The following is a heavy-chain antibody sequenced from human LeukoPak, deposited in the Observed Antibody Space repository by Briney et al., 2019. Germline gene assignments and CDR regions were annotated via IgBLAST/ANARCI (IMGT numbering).Heavy chain of an antibody. CDR1: GFTISSYA. CDR2: ISSSGGST. CDR3: AKVLYYYDSSGYYYGYFDY. Sequence: GGSLRLSCAASGFTISSYAMSWVRQAPGKGLEWVSAISSSGGSTYYADSVKGRFTISRDNSKNTLYLQMNSLRAEDTAVYYCAKVLYYYDSSGYYYGYFDYWGQGTLVTVSS. V-gene: IGHV3-23*01. J-gene: IGHJ4*02. D-gene: IGHD3-22*01.